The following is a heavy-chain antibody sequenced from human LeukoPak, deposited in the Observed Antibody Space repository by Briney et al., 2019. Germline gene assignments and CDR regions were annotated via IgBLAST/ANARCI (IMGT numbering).Heavy chain of an antibody. Sequence: GGSLRLSCAASGFTFGNYWMSWVRQAPGKGLEWVANIKQDGSEKFYVDSVKGRFTISRDNAKKSLYLQMNSLRVEDTAVYYCARVQGSSGPGIFEYWGQGTQVTVSS. V-gene: IGHV3-7*01. D-gene: IGHD6-19*01. J-gene: IGHJ4*02. CDR3: ARVQGSSGPGIFEY. CDR1: GFTFGNYW. CDR2: IKQDGSEK.